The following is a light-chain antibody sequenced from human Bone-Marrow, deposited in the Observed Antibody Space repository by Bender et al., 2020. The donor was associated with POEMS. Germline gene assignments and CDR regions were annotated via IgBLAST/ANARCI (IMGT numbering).Light chain of an antibody. J-gene: IGLJ1*01. CDR2: DVT. Sequence: QSALTQPPSASGSPGQSITISCSGISTDVGASKFVSWYQHHPGKAPKRIIYDVTNRPSGVPDRFSGSKSGNTASLTISGLQAEDEADYYCISYTSNSTYVFGTGTKVTAL. CDR1: STDVGASKF. V-gene: IGLV2-14*03. CDR3: ISYTSNSTYV.